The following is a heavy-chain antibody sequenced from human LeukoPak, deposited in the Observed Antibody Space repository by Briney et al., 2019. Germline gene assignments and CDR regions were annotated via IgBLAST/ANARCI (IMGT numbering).Heavy chain of an antibody. CDR2: ISGSGGST. D-gene: IGHD3-10*01. J-gene: IGHJ4*02. CDR1: GFTFSSYA. Sequence: PGGSLRLSCAASGFTFSSYAMSWVRQAPGKGLEWVSAISGSGGSTYYADSVKGRFTISRDNSKNTLYLQMNSLRAEDTAVYYCAKDYGITMVRGVIITQLDYWGQGTLVTVSS. CDR3: AKDYGITMVRGVIITQLDY. V-gene: IGHV3-23*01.